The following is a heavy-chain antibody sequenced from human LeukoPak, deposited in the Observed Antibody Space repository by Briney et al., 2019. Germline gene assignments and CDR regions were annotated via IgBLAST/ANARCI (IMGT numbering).Heavy chain of an antibody. Sequence: GESLKISCVTSGFTFSSYEMYWVRQAPGKGLEWVSYISSGGGTKHYADSVKGRFTTSRDDAKSSLYLWMNSLRVEDTAVYYCTKLAVASPDSWGQGTPVTVSS. CDR3: TKLAVASPDS. D-gene: IGHD6-19*01. V-gene: IGHV3-48*03. CDR1: GFTFSSYE. CDR2: ISSGGGTK. J-gene: IGHJ4*02.